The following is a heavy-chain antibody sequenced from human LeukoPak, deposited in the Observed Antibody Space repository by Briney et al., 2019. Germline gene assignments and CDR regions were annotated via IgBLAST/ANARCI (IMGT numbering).Heavy chain of an antibody. D-gene: IGHD2-15*01. Sequence: SVKVSCKASGGTFISYAISWVRQAPGQGLEWMGGIIPIFGTANNTQKFQGRVTITADKSTSTAYMELSSLRPEDTAVYYCARGRYCSGGSCYPEDYWGQGTLVTVSS. CDR1: GGTFISYA. CDR3: ARGRYCSGGSCYPEDY. CDR2: IIPIFGTA. V-gene: IGHV1-69*06. J-gene: IGHJ4*02.